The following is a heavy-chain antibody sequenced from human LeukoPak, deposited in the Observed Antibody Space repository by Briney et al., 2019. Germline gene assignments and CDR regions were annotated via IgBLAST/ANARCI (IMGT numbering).Heavy chain of an antibody. J-gene: IGHJ4*02. D-gene: IGHD3-22*01. CDR1: GYTFTSYY. V-gene: IGHV1-2*02. CDR3: ASPADCCDSSGYFAFDY. CDR2: INPNSGGT. Sequence: GASVKVSCKASGYTFTSYYMHWVRQAPGQGLEWMGWINPNSGGTNYAQKFQGRVTMTRDTSISTAYMELSRLRSDDTAVYYCASPADCCDSSGYFAFDYWGQGTLVTVSS.